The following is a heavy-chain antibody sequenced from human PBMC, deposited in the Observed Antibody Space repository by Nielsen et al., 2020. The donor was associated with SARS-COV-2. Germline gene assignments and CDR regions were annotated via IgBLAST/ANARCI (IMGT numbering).Heavy chain of an antibody. J-gene: IGHJ3*02. CDR2: INHSGST. D-gene: IGHD5-18*01. CDR1: GGSFSGYY. CDR3: ARGGGQLWRRGAFDI. V-gene: IGHV4-34*01. Sequence: SETLSLTCAVYGGSFSGYYWSWIRQPPGKGLEWIGEINHSGSTNYNPSLKSRVTIPVDTSKNQFSLKLSSVTAADTAVYYCARGGGQLWRRGAFDIWGQGTMVTVSS.